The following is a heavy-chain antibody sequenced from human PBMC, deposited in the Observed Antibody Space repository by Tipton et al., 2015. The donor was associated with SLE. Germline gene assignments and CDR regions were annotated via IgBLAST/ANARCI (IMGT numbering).Heavy chain of an antibody. CDR2: INPGGRT. Sequence: TLSLTCAVYGASFTGSYYNWIRQSPGKGLEWIGVINPGGRTNYNPSPSLKSRVTMSVDTSKNQFSLKLSSVTAADTALYFCARRVFRRIGMVQGVPRMYFDIWGQGGLVTVSS. CDR3: ARRVFRRIGMVQGVPRMYFDI. D-gene: IGHD3-10*01. CDR1: GASFTGSY. V-gene: IGHV4-34*01. J-gene: IGHJ4*02.